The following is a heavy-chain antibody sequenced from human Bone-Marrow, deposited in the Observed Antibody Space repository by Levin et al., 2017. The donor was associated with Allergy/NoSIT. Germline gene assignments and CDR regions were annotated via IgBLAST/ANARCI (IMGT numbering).Heavy chain of an antibody. J-gene: IGHJ4*02. CDR3: ARLGSITLVRGVNLINSRVFDF. V-gene: IGHV4-4*02. D-gene: IGHD3-10*01. CDR1: NGSITNSNW. Sequence: NASETLSLTCTVSNGSITNSNWWTWVRQPPGKGLEWLGEIYHSGATNDNPSLKSRVTISVDGSRNQFSLKMISVTAADTAVYYCARLGSITLVRGVNLINSRVFDFWGQGIVVTVSS. CDR2: IYHSGAT.